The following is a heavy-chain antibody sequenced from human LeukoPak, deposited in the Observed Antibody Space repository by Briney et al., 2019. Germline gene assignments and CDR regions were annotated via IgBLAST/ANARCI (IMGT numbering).Heavy chain of an antibody. CDR2: INHSGST. V-gene: IGHV4-34*01. D-gene: IGHD3-22*01. CDR1: GGSFSGYY. Sequence: SETLSLTCAVYGGSFSGYYWSWIRQPPGKGLEWIGEINHSGSTNYNPSLKSRVTISVDTSKNQFSLKLSSVTAADTAVYYCATFYYYDSSGYYDDPNDAFDIWGQGTMVTVSS. J-gene: IGHJ3*02. CDR3: ATFYYYDSSGYYDDPNDAFDI.